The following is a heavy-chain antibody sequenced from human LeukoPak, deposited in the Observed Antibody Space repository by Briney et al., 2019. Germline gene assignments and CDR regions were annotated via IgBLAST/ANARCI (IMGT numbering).Heavy chain of an antibody. CDR1: GGSISSYY. J-gene: IGHJ5*02. CDR2: IYYSGST. Sequence: SETLSLTCTVSGGSISSYYWSWIRQPPGKGLEWIGYIYYSGSTNYNPSLKSRVTISVDTSKNQFSLKLSSVTAADTAVYYCARSSLWFGELLEGNWFDPWGQGTLVTVSS. V-gene: IGHV4-59*01. CDR3: ARSSLWFGELLEGNWFDP. D-gene: IGHD3-10*01.